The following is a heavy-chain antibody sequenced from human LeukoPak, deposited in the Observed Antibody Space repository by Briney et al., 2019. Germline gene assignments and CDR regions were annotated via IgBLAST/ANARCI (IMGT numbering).Heavy chain of an antibody. Sequence: GASMTVSFITSGYTFTDYYIRWVRQAPGQGLEWMGWINPKSGVTNYAQNFQDRVTLTSDTSISTAYMDLSGLTSGDTAVYYCARALGNYYDSNLYQAYWGQGGL. D-gene: IGHD3-22*01. CDR1: GYTFTDYY. CDR2: INPKSGVT. V-gene: IGHV1-2*02. J-gene: IGHJ4*02. CDR3: ARALGNYYDSNLYQAY.